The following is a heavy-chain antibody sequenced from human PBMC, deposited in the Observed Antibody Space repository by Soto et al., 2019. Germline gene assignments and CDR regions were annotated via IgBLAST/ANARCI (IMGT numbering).Heavy chain of an antibody. D-gene: IGHD3-3*01. Sequence: EVQLVETGGGLIQPGGSLRLSCAASGFLVSSNYMTWVRQVPGKGLEWVSVIHPDGSTYYADSVKGRFTISRDTSKNTVYLQMNSLRAEDTAVYFCARDSLYFWSGYFSGMHVWGQGTMVSVSS. CDR1: GFLVSSNY. J-gene: IGHJ6*02. CDR3: ARDSLYFWSGYFSGMHV. CDR2: IHPDGST. V-gene: IGHV3-53*02.